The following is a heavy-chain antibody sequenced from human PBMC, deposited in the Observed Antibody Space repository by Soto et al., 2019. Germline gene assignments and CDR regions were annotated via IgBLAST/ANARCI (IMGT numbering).Heavy chain of an antibody. Sequence: PGGSLRLSCAASGFTFSDYYMSWIRQAPGKGLEWVSYISSSGSTIYYADSVKGRFTISRDNAKNSLYLQMNSLGAEDTAVYYCARDRFTTVVRDFQHWGQGTLVTVSS. CDR3: ARDRFTTVVRDFQH. CDR1: GFTFSDYY. D-gene: IGHD4-17*01. V-gene: IGHV3-11*01. J-gene: IGHJ1*01. CDR2: ISSSGSTI.